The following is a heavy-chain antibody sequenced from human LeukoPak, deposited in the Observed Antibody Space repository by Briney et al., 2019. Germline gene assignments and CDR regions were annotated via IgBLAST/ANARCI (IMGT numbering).Heavy chain of an antibody. D-gene: IGHD3-16*02. CDR3: ARGDKAVTFGGVIVPFDP. CDR1: GGSISSYY. CDR2: IYTSGST. V-gene: IGHV4-4*07. J-gene: IGHJ5*02. Sequence: SETLSLTCTVSGGSISSYYWSWIRQPAGKGLEWIGRIYTSGSTNYNPSLKSRVTMSVDTSKNQFSLKLSSVTAADTAVYYCARGDKAVTFGGVIVPFDPWGQGTLVTVSS.